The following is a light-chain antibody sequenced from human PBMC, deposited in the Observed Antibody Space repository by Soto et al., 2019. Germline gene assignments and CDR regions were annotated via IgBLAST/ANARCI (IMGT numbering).Light chain of an antibody. CDR1: SSDVGGYDY. CDR3: NSYTSSSTPVV. Sequence: QSALTQPASVSGSPGQSIAISCSGTSSDVGGYDYVSWYQQHPGKAPKLIIYNVSNRPSGVSNRFSGSKSGNTASLTISGLQAEDEAVYYCNSYTSSSTPVVLGGGTKLTVL. CDR2: NVS. J-gene: IGLJ2*01. V-gene: IGLV2-14*01.